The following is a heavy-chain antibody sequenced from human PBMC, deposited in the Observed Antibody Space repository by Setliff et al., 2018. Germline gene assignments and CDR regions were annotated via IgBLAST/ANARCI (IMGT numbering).Heavy chain of an antibody. V-gene: IGHV3-15*01. Sequence: GGSLRLSCAASGFTFSNAWMSWVRQAPGKGLEWVGRIKSKTDGGTTDYAAPVKGRFTISRDDSKCIAYLQMNSLETEDTAVYYCTRDASFTKYGEIDYWGQGTLVTVSS. CDR2: IKSKTDGGTT. D-gene: IGHD3-10*01. CDR1: GFTFSNAW. J-gene: IGHJ4*02. CDR3: TRDASFTKYGEIDY.